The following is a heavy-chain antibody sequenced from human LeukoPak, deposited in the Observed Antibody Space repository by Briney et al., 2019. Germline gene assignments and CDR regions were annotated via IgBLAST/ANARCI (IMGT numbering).Heavy chain of an antibody. J-gene: IGHJ4*02. D-gene: IGHD6-13*01. V-gene: IGHV4-34*01. CDR2: INHSGST. CDR1: GGSFSGYY. CDR3: ARGQIAAAWMDY. Sequence: SETLSLTCAVYGGSFSGYYWSWIRQPPGKGPEWIGEINHSGSTNYNPSLKSRVTISVDTSKNQFSLKLSSVTAADTAVYYCARGQIAAAWMDYWGQGTLVTVSS.